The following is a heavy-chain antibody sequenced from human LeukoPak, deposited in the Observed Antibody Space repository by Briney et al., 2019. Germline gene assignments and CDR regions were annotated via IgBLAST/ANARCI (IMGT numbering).Heavy chain of an antibody. CDR3: ARGLQLWSNDAFDI. V-gene: IGHV1-18*04. CDR2: ISAYNGNT. CDR1: GYTFTSYG. D-gene: IGHD5-18*01. J-gene: IGHJ3*02. Sequence: ASVKVSCKASGYTFTSYGISWVRQAPGQGLEWMGWISAYNGNTNYAQKLQGRVTMATDTSTSTAYMELRSLRSDDTAVYYCARGLQLWSNDAFDIWGQGTMVTVSS.